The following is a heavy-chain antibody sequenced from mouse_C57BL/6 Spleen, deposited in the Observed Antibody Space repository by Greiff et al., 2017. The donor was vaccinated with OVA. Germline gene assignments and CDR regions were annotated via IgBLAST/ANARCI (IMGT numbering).Heavy chain of an antibody. CDR3: ARPGVGPWFAY. D-gene: IGHD4-1*01. V-gene: IGHV5-17*01. CDR2: ISSGSSTI. CDR1: GFTFSDYG. Sequence: DVKLVESGGGLVKPGGSLKLSCAASGFTFSDYGMHWVRQAPEKGLEWVAYISSGSSTIYYADTVKGRFTISSDNAKNTLFLQMTSLRSEETAMYYCARPGVGPWFAYWGQGTLVTVSA. J-gene: IGHJ3*01.